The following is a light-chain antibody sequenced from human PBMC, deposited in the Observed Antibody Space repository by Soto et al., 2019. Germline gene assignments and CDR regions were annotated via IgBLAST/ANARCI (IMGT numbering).Light chain of an antibody. CDR3: SSYTSSYIYV. V-gene: IGLV2-14*01. J-gene: IGLJ1*01. Sequence: QSVLTQPASVSGSPGQSITISCTGSSSDVGGYNYSSWYQQYPGKAPSFMIYEVSNRPPGVSDRFSGFTSCNTASLTISELQAEDEADYYCSSYTSSYIYVFGTGTKVTVL. CDR2: EVS. CDR1: SSDVGGYNY.